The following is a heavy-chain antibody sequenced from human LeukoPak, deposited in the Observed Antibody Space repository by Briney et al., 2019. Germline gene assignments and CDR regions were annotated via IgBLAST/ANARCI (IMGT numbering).Heavy chain of an antibody. V-gene: IGHV3-9*01. CDR2: ISWNSDSI. D-gene: IGHD3-16*01. J-gene: IGHJ4*02. Sequence: GGSLRLSCAASGFTFDDYAMHWVRQAPGKGLEWVSGISWNSDSIGYADSVKGRFTISRDNAKTSLYLQMNSLRAEDTALYYCAKDPGAVGGGYWGQGTLVTVSS. CDR3: AKDPGAVGGGY. CDR1: GFTFDDYA.